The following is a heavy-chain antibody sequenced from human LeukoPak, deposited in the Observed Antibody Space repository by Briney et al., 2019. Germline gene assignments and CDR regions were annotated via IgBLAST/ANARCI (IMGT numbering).Heavy chain of an antibody. V-gene: IGHV1-18*01. CDR1: GYTFRNYG. J-gene: IGHJ4*02. CDR2: VSPYNDNT. CDR3: AREGHDYGDNTPDY. D-gene: IGHD4-17*01. Sequence: ASVKVSCKASGYTFRNYGILWVRQAPGQGLEWMGWVSPYNDNTNYAQNFQGRVTMTTDTSTNLAYMELRSLRYDDTAVYYCAREGHDYGDNTPDYLGRGTLVTVSS.